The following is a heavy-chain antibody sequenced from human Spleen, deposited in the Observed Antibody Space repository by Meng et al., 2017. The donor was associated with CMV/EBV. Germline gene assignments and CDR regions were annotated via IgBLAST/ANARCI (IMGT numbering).Heavy chain of an antibody. Sequence: YSFTMYGISRVRQAPGQGLEWMGWINVYNDNTNYAQKFQSRVTMTTDTSTSTAYMELRGLRSDDTAVYYCARVIVVVPTGLFVELDYWGQGTLVTVSS. D-gene: IGHD2-2*01. CDR2: INVYNDNT. CDR1: YSFTMYG. J-gene: IGHJ4*02. V-gene: IGHV1-18*01. CDR3: ARVIVVVPTGLFVELDY.